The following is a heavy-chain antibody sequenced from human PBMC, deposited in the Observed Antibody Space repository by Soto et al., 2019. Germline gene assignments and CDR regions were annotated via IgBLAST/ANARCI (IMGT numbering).Heavy chain of an antibody. D-gene: IGHD1-26*01. J-gene: IGHJ4*02. CDR2: IIPIFGTA. Sequence: QVQLVQSGAEVKKPGSSVKVSCNASGGTFSSYAISWVRQAPGQGLEWMGGIIPIFGTANYAQKFQGRVTITADESTSTANMELSSLRSEDTAVYHCATSYRGLIVGATLDYWGQGTLVTVSS. V-gene: IGHV1-69*01. CDR1: GGTFSSYA. CDR3: ATSYRGLIVGATLDY.